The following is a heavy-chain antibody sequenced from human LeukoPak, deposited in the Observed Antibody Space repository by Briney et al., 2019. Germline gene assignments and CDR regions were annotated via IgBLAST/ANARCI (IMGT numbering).Heavy chain of an antibody. D-gene: IGHD6-19*01. Sequence: GRSLRLSCAASGFIFSSYVKHWARQAPGKGLECVAVISNDGSDKYYADSVKGRFTISRDNSKNTLYLQMNSLRAEDTALYYCARDGGYSRGWTYGAGDYWGQGTLVTVSS. CDR2: ISNDGSDK. V-gene: IGHV3-30*04. CDR1: GFIFSSYV. CDR3: ARDGGYSRGWTYGAGDY. J-gene: IGHJ4*02.